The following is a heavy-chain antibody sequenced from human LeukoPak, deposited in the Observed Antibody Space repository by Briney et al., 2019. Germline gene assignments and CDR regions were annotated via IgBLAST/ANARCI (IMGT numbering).Heavy chain of an antibody. CDR1: GGSISSGSYY. CDR3: AREDVDIGGNWFDP. CDR2: IYTSGST. D-gene: IGHD3-10*01. Sequence: SQTLSLTCTVSGGSISSGSYYWSWIRQPAGKGLEWIGRIYTSGSTNYNPSLKSRVTISVDTSKNQFSLKLSSVTAADTAVYYCAREDVDIGGNWFDPWGQGTLVTVSS. V-gene: IGHV4-61*02. J-gene: IGHJ5*02.